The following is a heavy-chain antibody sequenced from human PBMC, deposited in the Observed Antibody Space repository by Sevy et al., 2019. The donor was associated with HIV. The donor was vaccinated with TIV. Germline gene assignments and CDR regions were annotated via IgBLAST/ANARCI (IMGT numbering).Heavy chain of an antibody. CDR1: GFTFSSYS. J-gene: IGHJ6*03. V-gene: IGHV3-48*01. CDR2: ISSSSSTI. CDR3: ARDSVVVVPAATGYYYMDV. Sequence: GGSLRLSCAASGFTFSSYSMNWVRQAPGKGLEWVSYISSSSSTIYYAHSVKGRFTISRDNAKNSLYLQMNSLRAEDTAVYYCARDSVVVVPAATGYYYMDVWGKGTTVTVSS. D-gene: IGHD2-2*01.